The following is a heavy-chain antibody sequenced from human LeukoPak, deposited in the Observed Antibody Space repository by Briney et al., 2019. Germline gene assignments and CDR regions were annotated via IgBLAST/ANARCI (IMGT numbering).Heavy chain of an antibody. V-gene: IGHV3-30*04. Sequence: GRSLRLSCAASGFTFSSYAMHWVRQAPGKGLEWVAVISYDGSNKYYADSVKGRFTISRDNSKNTLYLQMNSLRAEDTAVCYCARAGGYFDWLLWGDFDYWGQGTLVTVSS. CDR3: ARAGGYFDWLLWGDFDY. CDR1: GFTFSSYA. J-gene: IGHJ4*02. D-gene: IGHD3-9*01. CDR2: ISYDGSNK.